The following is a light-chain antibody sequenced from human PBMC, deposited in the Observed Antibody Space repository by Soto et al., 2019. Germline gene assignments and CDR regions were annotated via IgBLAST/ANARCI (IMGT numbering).Light chain of an antibody. Sequence: QSVLTQPASVSGSPGQSITISCTGTSSDVGGYKYVSWYQQHPGKAPQVIIYEVTNRPSGVSDRFSGSKSGNTASLTISGLQATDEADYYCSSYTTTSTWVFGGGTKLTVL. V-gene: IGLV2-14*01. CDR1: SSDVGGYKY. CDR2: EVT. J-gene: IGLJ3*02. CDR3: SSYTTTSTWV.